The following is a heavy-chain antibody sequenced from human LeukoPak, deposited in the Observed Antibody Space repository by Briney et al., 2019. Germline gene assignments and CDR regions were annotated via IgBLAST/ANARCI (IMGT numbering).Heavy chain of an antibody. D-gene: IGHD3-10*01. V-gene: IGHV1-8*01. CDR3: ARGLPHYGSGSYPN. CDR1: GHTFTSYD. Sequence: GASVKVSCKASGHTFTSYDINWVRQATGQGLEWMGWMNPNSGNTGYAQKFQGRVTMTRNTSISTAYMELSSLRSEDTAVYYCARGLPHYGSGSYPNWGQGTLVTVSS. CDR2: MNPNSGNT. J-gene: IGHJ4*02.